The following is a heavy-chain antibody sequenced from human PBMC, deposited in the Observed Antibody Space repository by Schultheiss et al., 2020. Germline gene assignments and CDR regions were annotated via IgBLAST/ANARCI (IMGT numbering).Heavy chain of an antibody. V-gene: IGHV4-61*08. CDR3: ARVGGDYVEGAFDI. D-gene: IGHD4-17*01. Sequence: SETLSLTCTVSGGSISSGGYYWSWIRQHPGKGLEWIGYIYYSGSTNYNPSLKSRVTISVDTSKNQFSLKLSSVTAADTAVYYCARVGGDYVEGAFDIWGQGTMVTVSS. CDR1: GGSISSGGYY. J-gene: IGHJ3*02. CDR2: IYYSGST.